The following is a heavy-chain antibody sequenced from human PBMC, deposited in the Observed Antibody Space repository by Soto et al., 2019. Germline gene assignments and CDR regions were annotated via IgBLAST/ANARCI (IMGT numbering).Heavy chain of an antibody. CDR3: ARDRPSTYGSGSYIYYYGMDV. J-gene: IGHJ6*02. D-gene: IGHD3-10*01. CDR2: INPNSGGT. CDR1: GYTFTGYY. V-gene: IGHV1-2*04. Sequence: GASVKVSCQASGYTFTGYYMHWVRQAPGQGLEWMGWINPNSGGTNYAQKFQGWVTMTRDTSISTAYMELSRLRSDDTAVYYCARDRPSTYGSGSYIYYYGMDVWGQGTTVTVSS.